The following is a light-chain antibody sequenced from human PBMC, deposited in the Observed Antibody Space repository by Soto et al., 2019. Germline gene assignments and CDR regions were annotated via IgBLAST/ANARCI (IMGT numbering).Light chain of an antibody. CDR2: DVS. J-gene: IGLJ2*01. Sequence: QSALTQPASVSGSPGQSITISCTGTSSDVGGYNYVSWYQQHPGKAPKLMIYDVSNRPSGVSNRFSGSKSGNTASLTISGLQAEDEADYHCSSHTSSSTVVFGGGTNLTVL. V-gene: IGLV2-14*01. CDR3: SSHTSSSTVV. CDR1: SSDVGGYNY.